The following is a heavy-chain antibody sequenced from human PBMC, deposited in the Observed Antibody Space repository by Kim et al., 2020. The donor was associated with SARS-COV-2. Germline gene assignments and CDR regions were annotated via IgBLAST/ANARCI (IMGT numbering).Heavy chain of an antibody. CDR3: ARVHYYDTSAYGAFDI. Sequence: TFQGRVIMTRDTATSTVYMELSSLRSEDTAMYYCARVHYYDTSAYGAFDIWGQGTLVTVSS. D-gene: IGHD3-22*01. V-gene: IGHV1-46*01. J-gene: IGHJ3*02.